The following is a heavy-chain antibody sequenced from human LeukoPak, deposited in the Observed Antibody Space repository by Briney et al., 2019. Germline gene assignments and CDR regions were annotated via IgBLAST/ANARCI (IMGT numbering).Heavy chain of an antibody. CDR3: ARQGDSTKGYYLDWFDP. D-gene: IGHD3-3*01. V-gene: IGHV4-39*01. J-gene: IGHJ5*02. Sequence: PSETLSLTCTVSGDSISTSDYHWGWLRQPPGKGPEWIGTLYHSGSTHYNPSLESRITISVDTSKNQFSLKLYSVTAADTAVYYCARQGDSTKGYYLDWFDPWGQGTLVIVSS. CDR2: LYHSGST. CDR1: GDSISTSDYH.